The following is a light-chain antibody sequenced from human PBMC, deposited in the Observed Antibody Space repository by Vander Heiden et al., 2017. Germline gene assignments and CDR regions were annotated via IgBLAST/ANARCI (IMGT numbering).Light chain of an antibody. CDR3: QQYVSSPWT. V-gene: IGKV3-20*01. CDR2: GAS. CDR1: QSVSSSY. Sequence: ERVLTQSPGTLSMSPGERATLSCRASQSVSSSYLAWYQQKPGQAPRLLIYGASSRATGIPDRFSGGGSGTGFTLTISGLEREDFAVYYCQQYVSSPWTFGQGTKVEIK. J-gene: IGKJ1*01.